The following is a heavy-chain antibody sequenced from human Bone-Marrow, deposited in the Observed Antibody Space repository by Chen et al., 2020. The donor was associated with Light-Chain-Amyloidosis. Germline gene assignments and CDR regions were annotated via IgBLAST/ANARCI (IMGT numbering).Heavy chain of an antibody. J-gene: IGHJ4*02. Sequence: EVLLVESGGEVVQPGGSLRLSCTASGFSFSTYWMHWVRQSPGKGLVSVSRTNSAGTSTTYADSVKGRFTVSRDNTKHTMYLEMNSLRVEDTAVYYCARTTLRYLDYWGQGTLVTVSS. CDR3: ARTTLRYLDY. D-gene: IGHD3-9*01. CDR2: TNSAGTST. CDR1: GFSFSTYW. V-gene: IGHV3-74*01.